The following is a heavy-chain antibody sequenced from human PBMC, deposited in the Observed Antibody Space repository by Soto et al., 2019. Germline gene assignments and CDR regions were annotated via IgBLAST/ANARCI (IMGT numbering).Heavy chain of an antibody. CDR2: ISGSGGST. Sequence: AGSPKLGCAASGFTFSSYAVTWARQAPGKGLEWVSAISGSGGSTYYADSVKGRFTISRDNSKNTLYLQMNSLRAEDTAVYYCAKDLRAVASFFDNWGQGTLVTVSS. D-gene: IGHD2-15*01. CDR3: AKDLRAVASFFDN. J-gene: IGHJ4*02. V-gene: IGHV3-23*01. CDR1: GFTFSSYA.